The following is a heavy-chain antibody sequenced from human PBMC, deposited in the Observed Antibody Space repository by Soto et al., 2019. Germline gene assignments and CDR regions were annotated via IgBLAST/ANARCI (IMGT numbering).Heavy chain of an antibody. CDR3: ARDLYHDMLTGCPDY. J-gene: IGHJ4*02. CDR1: GFTFENYG. V-gene: IGHV3-9*01. CDR2: ISWNSYSI. Sequence: VQLVESGGGLVPPGRSLRLSCAASGFTFENYGLHWVRQAPGKGLEWVAGISWNSYSIGYADSVKGRFTISRDNAKNTLYLQMNSLRVEDTAFYYCARDLYHDMLTGCPDYWGQGALVSVSS. D-gene: IGHD3-9*01.